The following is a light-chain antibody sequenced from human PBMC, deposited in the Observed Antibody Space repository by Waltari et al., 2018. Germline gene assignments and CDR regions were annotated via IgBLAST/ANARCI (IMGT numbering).Light chain of an antibody. V-gene: IGKV1-9*01. CDR2: AAS. J-gene: IGKJ4*01. Sequence: DIQLTQSPSFLSTSVGDRVTITCRANQDISIYLAWYQQKPGKAPKLLISAASTLQSAVPSRFSGSGSGTEFTLTISSLQSEDIATYYCQQLLSYPLTFGGGTKVEIK. CDR1: QDISIY. CDR3: QQLLSYPLT.